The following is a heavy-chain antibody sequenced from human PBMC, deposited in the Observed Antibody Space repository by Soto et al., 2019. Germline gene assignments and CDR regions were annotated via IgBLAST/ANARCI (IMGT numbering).Heavy chain of an antibody. CDR2: MNPGSGKT. CDR1: GYTFINFD. D-gene: IGHD6-13*01. Sequence: ASVKVSCKASGYTFINFDISWVRQAAGQGLEWLGWMNPGSGKTGYASKFQGRVAMTRDASTGTSHLELSSLTSDDTAVYYCARMASAGTLNWFDPWGQGTLVTSPQ. CDR3: ARMASAGTLNWFDP. V-gene: IGHV1-8*02. J-gene: IGHJ5*02.